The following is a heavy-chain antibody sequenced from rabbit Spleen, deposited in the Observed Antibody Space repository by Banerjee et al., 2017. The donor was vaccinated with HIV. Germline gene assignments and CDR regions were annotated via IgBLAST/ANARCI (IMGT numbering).Heavy chain of an antibody. V-gene: IGHV1S45*01. CDR1: GFDFSSAY. J-gene: IGHJ4*01. CDR2: IYTGSSRT. CDR3: ARDSSYGACDL. D-gene: IGHD6-1*01. Sequence: QQQMEESGGGLVKPEGSLTLTCKASGFDFSSAYMCWFRQAPGKGLEWIACIYTGSSRTWYASWAKGRFTISKTSSTTVTLQLSSLTVADTATYFCARDSSYGACDLWGPGTLVTVS.